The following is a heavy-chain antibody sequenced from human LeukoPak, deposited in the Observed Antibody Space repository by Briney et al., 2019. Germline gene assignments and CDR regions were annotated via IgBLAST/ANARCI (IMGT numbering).Heavy chain of an antibody. D-gene: IGHD4-23*01. V-gene: IGHV1-18*01. CDR1: GYTFTSYG. J-gene: IGHJ4*02. CDR2: ISAYNGNT. Sequence: ASVKVSCKASGYTFTSYGISWVRQAPGQGLEWMGCISAYNGNTNYAQKLQGRVTMTTDTSTSTAYMELRSLRSDDTAVYYCARAPWTTVVTPLNDYWGQGTLVTVSS. CDR3: ARAPWTTVVTPLNDY.